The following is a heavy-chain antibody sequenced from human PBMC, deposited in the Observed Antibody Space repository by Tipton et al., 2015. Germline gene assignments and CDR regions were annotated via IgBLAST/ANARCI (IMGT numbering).Heavy chain of an antibody. CDR3: ARASRSYASGTYIRSGALDI. CDR2: IYYSGST. J-gene: IGHJ3*02. Sequence: TLSLTCTVSGGSISRYYWSWIRQPPGKGLEWIGYIYYSGSTNYNPSLKSRVTISVDTSKNQLSLRLRSVTVADTAVYFCARASRSYASGTYIRSGALDIWGQGTMVTVSS. D-gene: IGHD3-10*01. V-gene: IGHV4-59*12. CDR1: GGSISRYY.